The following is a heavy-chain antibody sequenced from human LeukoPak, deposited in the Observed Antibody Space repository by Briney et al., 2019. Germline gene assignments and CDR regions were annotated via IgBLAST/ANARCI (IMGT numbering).Heavy chain of an antibody. D-gene: IGHD3-9*01. J-gene: IGHJ3*02. CDR3: TRHFDWLLSRDAFDI. CDR2: ISYSGST. V-gene: IGHV4-31*03. CDR1: GGSISSGGYY. Sequence: TSETLSLTCTVSGGSISSGGYYCSWIRQHPGKGLEYIGYISYSGSTYYNPSLKSRVTISVDTSKNQFSLKLSSVTAADTAVYYCTRHFDWLLSRDAFDIWGQGTMVTVSS.